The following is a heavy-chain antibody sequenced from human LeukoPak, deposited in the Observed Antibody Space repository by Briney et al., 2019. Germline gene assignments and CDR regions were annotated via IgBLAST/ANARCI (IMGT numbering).Heavy chain of an antibody. CDR1: GFAFINYA. V-gene: IGHV3-23*01. D-gene: IGHD3-10*01. Sequence: GSLRLSCEASGFAFINYAMNWVRQAPGRGLEWVSDISGNGDRTHYADSVKGRFTISRDNSKSTLYLQMNNLRPDDTAVYYCAREIFGSGSYPDFWGQGTLVTVSS. CDR2: ISGNGDRT. J-gene: IGHJ4*02. CDR3: AREIFGSGSYPDF.